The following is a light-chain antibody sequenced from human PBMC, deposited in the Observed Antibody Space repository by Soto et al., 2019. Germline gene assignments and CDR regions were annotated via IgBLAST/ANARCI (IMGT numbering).Light chain of an antibody. V-gene: IGLV2-14*01. Sequence: QSALTQPASVSGSPGQSITISCTGTSSDVGGYNYVSWYQQHPGKAPKLMIYDVSNRPSGVSNRFSGSKSGNTASLTISGLQAEEEADYYCSSYTISSTLFGGGTKLTVL. CDR3: SSYTISSTL. J-gene: IGLJ2*01. CDR1: SSDVGGYNY. CDR2: DVS.